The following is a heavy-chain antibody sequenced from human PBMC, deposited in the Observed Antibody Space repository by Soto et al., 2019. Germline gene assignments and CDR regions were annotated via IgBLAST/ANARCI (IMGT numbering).Heavy chain of an antibody. V-gene: IGHV1-8*01. D-gene: IGHD3-10*01. CDR1: GYTFTSYD. Sequence: ASVKVSCKASGYTFTSYDINWVRQATGQGLEWMGWMNPNSGNTGYAQKFQGRVTMTRNTSISTAYMELSSLRSEDTAVYYCAGDYYYGSAAWGYNWFDPWGQGTLVTVSS. J-gene: IGHJ5*02. CDR2: MNPNSGNT. CDR3: AGDYYYGSAAWGYNWFDP.